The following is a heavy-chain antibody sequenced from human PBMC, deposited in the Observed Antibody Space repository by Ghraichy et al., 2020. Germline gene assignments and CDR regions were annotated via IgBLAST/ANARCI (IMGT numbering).Heavy chain of an antibody. CDR2: IDWDDDK. CDR3: ARLWMGATPSYFGMDV. CDR1: GFSLSTSGMC. D-gene: IGHD1-26*01. Sequence: SGPTLVKPTQTLTLTCTFSGFSLSTSGMCVSWIRQPPGKALEWLARIDWDDDKYYSTSLKTRLTISKDTSKNQVVLTMTNMDPVDTATYYCARLWMGATPSYFGMDVWGQGTTVTVSS. J-gene: IGHJ6*02. V-gene: IGHV2-70*11.